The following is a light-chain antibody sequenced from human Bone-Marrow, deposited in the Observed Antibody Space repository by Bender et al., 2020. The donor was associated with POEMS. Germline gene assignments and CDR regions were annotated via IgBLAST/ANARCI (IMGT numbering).Light chain of an antibody. CDR1: SSNIGTNP. CDR3: CSYTNTYSWV. V-gene: IGLV1-44*01. J-gene: IGLJ3*02. Sequence: QSVLTQPPSASGTPGQRVTISCSGSSSNIGTNPVNWYQQLPGTAPKLLIYINNQRPSGVSNRFSGSKSGYTASLTISGLRAEDEATYYCCSYTNTYSWVFGGGTKLTVL. CDR2: INN.